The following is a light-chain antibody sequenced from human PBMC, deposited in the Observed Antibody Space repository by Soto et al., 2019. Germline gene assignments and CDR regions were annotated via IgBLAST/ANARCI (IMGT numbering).Light chain of an antibody. CDR3: QQYSPGWT. V-gene: IGKV1-5*01. Sequence: QLTQSPSTLCASVGDRVTISCRASQTINTWLAWYQQKPGKAPKLLIYDASSLESGVPSRFSGSGSGTEFTLTISSMQPDDFATYYCQQYSPGWTFGQGTKVDIK. CDR1: QTINTW. J-gene: IGKJ1*01. CDR2: DAS.